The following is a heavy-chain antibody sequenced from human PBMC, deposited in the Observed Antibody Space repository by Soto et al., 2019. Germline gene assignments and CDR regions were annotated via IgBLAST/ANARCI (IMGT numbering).Heavy chain of an antibody. Sequence: QVQLQQSGPGLVKPSQTLSLTCAISGDSVSSNSAAWNWIRQSPSRGLEWLGRTYYRSKWYNDYAVSVKSRITINPDTSKNQFSLQLNSVTPEDTAVYYCARAVVPAAKAYYYYYYGMDVWSQGTTVTVSS. CDR3: ARAVVPAAKAYYYYYYGMDV. CDR2: TYYRSKWYN. J-gene: IGHJ6*02. D-gene: IGHD2-2*01. CDR1: GDSVSSNSAA. V-gene: IGHV6-1*01.